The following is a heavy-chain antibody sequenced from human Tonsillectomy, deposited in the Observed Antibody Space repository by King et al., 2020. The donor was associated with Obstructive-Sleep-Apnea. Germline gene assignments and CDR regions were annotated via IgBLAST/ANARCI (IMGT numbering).Heavy chain of an antibody. CDR2: LSAYNGNP. CDR3: ARADYSNEFDY. D-gene: IGHD4-11*01. CDR1: GYTFTSYG. J-gene: IGHJ4*02. V-gene: IGHV1-18*04. Sequence: VQLVESGAEGKKPGASVKVSCKASGYTFTSYGISWVRQAPGQGRVWMGLLSAYNGNPNYAQKLQGRVTMTTDTSTSTPYMELRSLRSDDTAVYYCARADYSNEFDYWGQGTLVTVSS.